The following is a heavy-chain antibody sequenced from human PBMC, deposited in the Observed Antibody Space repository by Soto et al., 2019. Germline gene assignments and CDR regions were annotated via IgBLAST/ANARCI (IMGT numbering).Heavy chain of an antibody. CDR3: AGSAAADYYYGMDV. D-gene: IGHD6-25*01. J-gene: IGHJ6*02. CDR1: GYTFTSYA. V-gene: IGHV1-3*01. Sequence: GASVKVSCKASGYTFTSYAMHWVRQAPGQRLGWMGWINAGNGNTKYSQKFQGRVTITRDTSASTAYMELSSLRSEDTAVYYCAGSAAADYYYGMDVWGQGTTVTVSS. CDR2: INAGNGNT.